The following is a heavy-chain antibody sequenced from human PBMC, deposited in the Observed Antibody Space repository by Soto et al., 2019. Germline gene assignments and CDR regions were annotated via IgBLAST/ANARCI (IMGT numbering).Heavy chain of an antibody. D-gene: IGHD5-12*01. CDR2: IYYSGST. CDR3: ASTGLRDNYYYMDV. Sequence: SETLSLTCTVSGGSISSGGYYWSWIRQHPGKGLEWIGYIYYSGSTYYNPPLKSRVTISVDTSKNQFSLKLSSVTAADTAVYYCASTGLRDNYYYMDVWGKGTTVTVSS. CDR1: GGSISSGGYY. V-gene: IGHV4-31*03. J-gene: IGHJ6*03.